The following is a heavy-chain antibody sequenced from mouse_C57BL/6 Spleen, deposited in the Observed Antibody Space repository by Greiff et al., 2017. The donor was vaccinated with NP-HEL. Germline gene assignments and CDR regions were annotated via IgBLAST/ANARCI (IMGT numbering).Heavy chain of an antibody. J-gene: IGHJ2*01. V-gene: IGHV10-3*01. Sequence: EVQVVESGGGLVQPKGSLKLSCAASGFTFNTYAMHWVRQAPGKGLEWVAGIRSKSSNYATYYADSVKDRFTISRDESQSMLYLQMNNLKTEDTAMYYCVRENYGSSYDYWGQGTTLTVSS. CDR2: IRSKSSNYAT. CDR1: GFTFNTYA. CDR3: VRENYGSSYDY. D-gene: IGHD1-1*01.